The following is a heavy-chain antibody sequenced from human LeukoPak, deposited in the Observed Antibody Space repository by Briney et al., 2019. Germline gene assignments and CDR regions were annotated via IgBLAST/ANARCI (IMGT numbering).Heavy chain of an antibody. D-gene: IGHD2-15*01. V-gene: IGHV3-66*01. CDR2: IYSGGST. Sequence: GGSLRLSCAASGFTVSSNYMSWVRQAPGKGLEWVSVIYSGGSTYYADSVKGRFTISRDNSKNTLYLQMNSLRAEDTAVYYCASARAAVVVPYYFDYWGRGTLVTVSS. CDR3: ASARAAVVVPYYFDY. J-gene: IGHJ4*02. CDR1: GFTVSSNY.